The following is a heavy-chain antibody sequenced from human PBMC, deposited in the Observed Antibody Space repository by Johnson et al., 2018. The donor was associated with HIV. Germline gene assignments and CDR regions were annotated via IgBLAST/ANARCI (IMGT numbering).Heavy chain of an antibody. CDR1: GFIVSRNY. CDR2: VYRGGNT. V-gene: IGHV3-66*03. J-gene: IGHJ3*02. CDR3: ASVLAAAAMGAFDI. D-gene: IGHD6-13*01. Sequence: VQLVESGGGLIQPGGSLRLFCAASGFIVSRNYMRWVRQAPGKGLEWVSNVYRGGNTYYTDSVKGRFTIYRDNSTNTLYLQMNSLRAEDTAVYYCASVLAAAAMGAFDIWGQGTMVTVSS.